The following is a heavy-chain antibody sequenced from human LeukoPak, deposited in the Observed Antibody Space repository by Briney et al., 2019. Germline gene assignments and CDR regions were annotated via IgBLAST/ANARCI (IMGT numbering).Heavy chain of an antibody. CDR1: GFTFSNYW. J-gene: IGHJ3*01. CDR3: ARVGYSSSWSPSDY. CDR2: IKDDGSGK. V-gene: IGHV3-7*01. D-gene: IGHD6-13*01. Sequence: GGSLRLSCAASGFTFSNYWMSWVRQAPGKGLEWVANIKDDGSGKYYVDSLKGRFTISRDNAKNSLYLQMNSLRAEDTAVYYCARVGYSSSWSPSDYWGQGTMVTVSS.